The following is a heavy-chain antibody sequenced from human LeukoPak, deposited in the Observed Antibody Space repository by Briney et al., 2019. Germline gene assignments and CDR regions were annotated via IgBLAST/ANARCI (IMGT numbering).Heavy chain of an antibody. J-gene: IGHJ6*04. CDR1: GFTFSSYS. D-gene: IGHD3-10*02. CDR3: AELGITMIGGV. Sequence: PGGSLRLSCAASGFTFSSYSMNWVRQAPGKGLEWVSFINSRSTIIYYADSVKGRFTISRDNAKNSLYLQMNSLRVEDTAVYYCAELGITMIGGVWGKGTTVTISS. V-gene: IGHV3-48*01. CDR2: INSRSTII.